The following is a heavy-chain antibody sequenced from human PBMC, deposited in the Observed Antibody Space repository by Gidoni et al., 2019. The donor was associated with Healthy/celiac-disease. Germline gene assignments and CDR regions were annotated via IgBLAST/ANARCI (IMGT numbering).Heavy chain of an antibody. CDR2: ISYDGSNK. Sequence: QVQLVESGGGVVQPGRSLRPSCAASGFTFRSYGMHWVRQAPGKGLEWVAVISYDGSNKYYADSVKGRFTISRDNSKNTLYLQMNSLRAEDTAVYYCAKDFDSSGYYPVDYYGMDVWGQGTTVTVSS. CDR3: AKDFDSSGYYPVDYYGMDV. V-gene: IGHV3-30*18. CDR1: GFTFRSYG. D-gene: IGHD3-22*01. J-gene: IGHJ6*02.